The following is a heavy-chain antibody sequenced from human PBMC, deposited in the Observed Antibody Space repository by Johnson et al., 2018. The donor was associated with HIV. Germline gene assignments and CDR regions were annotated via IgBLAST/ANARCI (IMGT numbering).Heavy chain of an antibody. CDR3: AKYVRVRCIVLMVTLFECFDI. CDR1: GFSVDDYG. V-gene: IGHV3-20*04. Sequence: VQLVESGGGVVRPGGSLRLSCEGSGFSVDDYGMSWVRQAPGKGLEWVSGISRSGGSTGYADSVKGRFTISRDNAKNSLYLQMNSLRAEDTALYYCAKYVRVRCIVLMVTLFECFDIWGQGTMVTVSS. CDR2: ISRSGGST. J-gene: IGHJ3*02. D-gene: IGHD2-8*01.